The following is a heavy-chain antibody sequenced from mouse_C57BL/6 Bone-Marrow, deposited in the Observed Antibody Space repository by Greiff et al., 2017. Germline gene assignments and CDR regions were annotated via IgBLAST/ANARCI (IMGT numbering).Heavy chain of an antibody. CDR2: INPSTGGT. V-gene: IGHV1-42*01. Sequence: VQLQQSGPELVKPGASVKISCKASGYSFTGYYMNWVKQSPEKSLEWIGEINPSTGGTTYNQKFKAKATLTVDKSSSTAYMQLKSLTSEDSAVYYCARSYEYDPPFDVWGQGTTLTVSS. J-gene: IGHJ2*01. CDR1: GYSFTGYY. CDR3: ARSYEYDPPFDV. D-gene: IGHD2-4*01.